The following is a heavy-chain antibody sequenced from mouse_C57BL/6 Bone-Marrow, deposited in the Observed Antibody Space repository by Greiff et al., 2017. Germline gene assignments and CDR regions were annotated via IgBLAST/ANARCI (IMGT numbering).Heavy chain of an antibody. CDR2: IDPDNGDT. V-gene: IGHV14-4*01. D-gene: IGHD1-1*01. CDR3: VLYYYGSSSDY. J-gene: IGHJ2*01. CDR1: GFNFKDDY. Sequence: EVQLQQSGAELVRPGASVKLSCTASGFNFKDDYMHWVKQRPEQGLEWIGWIDPDNGDTDYASKFQGKATITADTSSNPAYLQLSSLTSEDTAVCYCVLYYYGSSSDYWGQGTTLTVSS.